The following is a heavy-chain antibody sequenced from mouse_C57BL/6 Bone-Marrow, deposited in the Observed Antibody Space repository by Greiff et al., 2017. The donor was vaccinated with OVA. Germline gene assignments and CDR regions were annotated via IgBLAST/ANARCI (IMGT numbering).Heavy chain of an antibody. V-gene: IGHV15-2*01. J-gene: IGHJ3*01. CDR2: ILPSIGRT. D-gene: IGHD2-4*01. CDR3: ARGDDYVAWFAY. CDR1: DSEVFPIAY. Sequence: VQLQQSGSELRSPGSSVKLSCKDFDSEVFPIAYMSWVRQKPGHGFEWIGGILPSIGRTIYGEKFEDKATLDADTLSNTAYLELNSLTSEDSAIYYCARGDDYVAWFAYWGQGTLVTVSA.